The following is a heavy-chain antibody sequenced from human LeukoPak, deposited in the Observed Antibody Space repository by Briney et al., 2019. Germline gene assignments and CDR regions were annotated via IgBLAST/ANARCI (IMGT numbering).Heavy chain of an antibody. CDR2: ISDDGSRK. V-gene: IGHV3-30*18. Sequence: GGSLRLSCAASGFTFSNYGVYWVRQAPGTGLEWVTFISDDGSRKYYVDSVKGRFTISRDNSKNTLYLQMNSLRVEDTAAYYCAKDRSTTWSFDYWGQGTLVSVSS. CDR3: AKDRSTTWSFDY. CDR1: GFTFSNYG. J-gene: IGHJ4*02. D-gene: IGHD6-13*01.